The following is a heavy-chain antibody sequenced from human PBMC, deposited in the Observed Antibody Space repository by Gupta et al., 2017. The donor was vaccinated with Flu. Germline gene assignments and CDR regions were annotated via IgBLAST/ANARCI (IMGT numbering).Heavy chain of an antibody. CDR2: STRSGKT. D-gene: IGHD6-13*01. CDR1: GDSLSGYY. CDR3: SRADSSSWFDP. J-gene: IGHJ5*02. V-gene: IGHV4-34*02. Sequence: QVQLQQWGAGLLKPSETLSLTCSVNGDSLSGYYWSRIRRPPGKGLEWIGESTRSGKTNYNPSLKGRVIISIDTSKNQFSLQLNSVTAADTAVYYCSRADSSSWFDPWGQGTLVTVSS.